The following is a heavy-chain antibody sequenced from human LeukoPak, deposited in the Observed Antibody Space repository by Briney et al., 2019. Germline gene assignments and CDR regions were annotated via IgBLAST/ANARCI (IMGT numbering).Heavy chain of an antibody. J-gene: IGHJ4*02. CDR1: GYSISSGYY. D-gene: IGHD6-13*01. CDR2: IYHSGST. CDR3: AYSSSWYPPYYY. Sequence: SETLSLTCAVSGYSISSGYYWGWIRQPPGKGLEWIGSIYHSGSTYYNPSLKSRVTISVDTSKNQFSLKLSSVTAADTAVYYCAYSSSWYPPYYYWGQGTLVTVST. V-gene: IGHV4-38-2*01.